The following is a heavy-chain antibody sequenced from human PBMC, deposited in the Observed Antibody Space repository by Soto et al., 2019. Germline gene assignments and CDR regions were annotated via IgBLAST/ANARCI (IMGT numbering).Heavy chain of an antibody. D-gene: IGHD3-16*01. CDR2: INPNSGGT. CDR3: ARDFRHYDYIWGSPVV. V-gene: IGHV1-2*02. CDR1: GYTFTGYY. J-gene: IGHJ4*02. Sequence: ASVKVSCKASGYTFTGYYMHWVRQAPGQGLEWMGWINPNSGGTNYAQKFQGRVTMTRDTSTSTVYMELSSLRSEDTAVYYCARDFRHYDYIWGSPVVWGQGTLVTVSS.